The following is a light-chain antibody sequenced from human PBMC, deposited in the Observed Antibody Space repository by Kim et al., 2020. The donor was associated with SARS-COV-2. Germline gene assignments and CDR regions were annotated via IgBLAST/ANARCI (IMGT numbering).Light chain of an antibody. Sequence: SESIGDRVIITCRASQGISNYLAWYQLKPGKIPRLLIYAASTLQSGVPSRFSGRGSGTDFTLTISSLQPEDVATYYCQKYNSAPNTFGQGTKLEI. J-gene: IGKJ2*01. CDR3: QKYNSAPNT. V-gene: IGKV1-27*01. CDR1: QGISNY. CDR2: AAS.